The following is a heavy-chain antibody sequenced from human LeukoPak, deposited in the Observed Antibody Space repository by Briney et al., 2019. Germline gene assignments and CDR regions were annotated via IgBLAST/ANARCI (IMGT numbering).Heavy chain of an antibody. D-gene: IGHD2-15*01. CDR1: GYTFTGYH. J-gene: IGHJ4*02. CDR2: FNANSGNT. CDR3: ARGTGYCSGGSCSTGWY. Sequence: ASVKVSCKTSGYTFTGYHVHWVRQAPGQGLEWMGWFNANSGNTGYAQKFQGRVTMTRNTSISTAYMELSSLRSEDTAVYYCARGTGYCSGGSCSTGWYWGQGTLVTVSS. V-gene: IGHV1-8*02.